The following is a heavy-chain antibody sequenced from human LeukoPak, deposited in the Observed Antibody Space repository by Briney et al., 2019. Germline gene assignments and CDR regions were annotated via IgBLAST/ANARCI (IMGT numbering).Heavy chain of an antibody. Sequence: PSETLSLTCLVSGDSMSRYRWSWIRQSPGKALEWIGSVSYSVTPRYSPSLKSRLLISVDRSENRVSLRLNSATAADTAVYYCARGSGVVDYWGQGTLVTVSS. CDR1: GDSMSRYR. J-gene: IGHJ4*02. CDR2: VSYSVTP. V-gene: IGHV4-59*01. CDR3: ARGSGVVDY. D-gene: IGHD3-3*01.